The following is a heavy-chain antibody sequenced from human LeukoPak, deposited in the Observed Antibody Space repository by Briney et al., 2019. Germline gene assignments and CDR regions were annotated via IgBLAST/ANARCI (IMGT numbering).Heavy chain of an antibody. Sequence: ASVKVSCKASGYTFTGYYMQWVRQAPGQGLEWLGWINPNSGGTNYAQKFRGRVTMTRNTSISTAYMELSRLRSDDTAVYYCARGLGIPPHWYFDLWGRGTLVTVSS. V-gene: IGHV1-2*02. CDR2: INPNSGGT. D-gene: IGHD7-27*01. CDR3: ARGLGIPPHWYFDL. J-gene: IGHJ2*01. CDR1: GYTFTGYY.